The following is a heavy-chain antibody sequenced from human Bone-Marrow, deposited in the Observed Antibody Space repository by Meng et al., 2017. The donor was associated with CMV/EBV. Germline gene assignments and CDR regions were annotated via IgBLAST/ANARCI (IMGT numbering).Heavy chain of an antibody. CDR1: GFTFSSYG. V-gene: IGHV3-23*01. CDR2: ISGSGDRT. Sequence: GESLKISCAAPGFTFSSYGMHWVRQAPGKGLEWVSAISGSGDRTYYADSVKGRFTISRDNSKNTLYLQVNSLRAEDTAIYYCAKESPYSSPRLYYFDYWGQGTLVTVSS. J-gene: IGHJ4*02. CDR3: AKESPYSSPRLYYFDY. D-gene: IGHD5-18*01.